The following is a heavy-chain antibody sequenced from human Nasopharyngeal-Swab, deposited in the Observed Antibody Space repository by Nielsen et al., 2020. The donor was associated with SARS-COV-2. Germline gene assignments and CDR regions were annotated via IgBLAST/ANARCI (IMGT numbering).Heavy chain of an antibody. V-gene: IGHV3-7*01. Sequence: VRQAPGKGLEWVANIKQDGSEKYYVDSVKGRFTISRDNAKNSLYLQMNSLRAEDTAVYYCARDLLLKPCYFDYWGQGTLVTVSS. CDR3: ARDLLLKPCYFDY. CDR2: IKQDGSEK. D-gene: IGHD2-15*01. J-gene: IGHJ4*02.